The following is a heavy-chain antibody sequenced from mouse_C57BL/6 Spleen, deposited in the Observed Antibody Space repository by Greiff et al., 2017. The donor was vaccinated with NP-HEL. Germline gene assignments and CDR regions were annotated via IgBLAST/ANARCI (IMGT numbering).Heavy chain of an antibody. D-gene: IGHD2-5*01. CDR2: IYPGDGDT. V-gene: IGHV1-82*01. Sequence: VQLQQSGPELVKPGASVKISCKASGYAFSSSWMNWVKQRPGKGLEWIGRIYPGDGDTNYNGKFKGKATLTADKSSSTAYMQLSSLTSEDSAVYFCARVAYYSNYGWYFDVWGTGTTVTVSS. J-gene: IGHJ1*03. CDR1: GYAFSSSW. CDR3: ARVAYYSNYGWYFDV.